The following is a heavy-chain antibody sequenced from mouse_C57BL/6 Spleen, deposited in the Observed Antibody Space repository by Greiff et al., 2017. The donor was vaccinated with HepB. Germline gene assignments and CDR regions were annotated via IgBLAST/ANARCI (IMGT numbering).Heavy chain of an antibody. V-gene: IGHV1-26*01. CDR2: INPNNGGT. Sequence: EVQLQQSGPELVKPGASVKISCKASGYTFTDYYMNWVKQSHGKSLEWIGDINPNNGGTSYNQKFKGKATLTVDKSSSTAYMELRSLTSEDSAVYYCASGYYPVWFAYWGQGTLVTVSA. D-gene: IGHD2-3*01. CDR1: GYTFTDYY. J-gene: IGHJ3*01. CDR3: ASGYYPVWFAY.